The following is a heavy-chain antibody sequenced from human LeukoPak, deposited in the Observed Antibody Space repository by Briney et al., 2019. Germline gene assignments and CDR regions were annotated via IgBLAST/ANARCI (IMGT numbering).Heavy chain of an antibody. J-gene: IGHJ4*02. V-gene: IGHV1-3*01. D-gene: IGHD3-10*01. Sequence: ASVKVSCKASGYTFTSYAMHWVRQAPGQRLEWMGWINAGNGNTKYSQKFQGRVTITRDTSASTAYMELSSLRSEDTAVYYCARGSPSRLFDYGSGSLPSFDYWGQGTLVTVSS. CDR3: ARGSPSRLFDYGSGSLPSFDY. CDR2: INAGNGNT. CDR1: GYTFTSYA.